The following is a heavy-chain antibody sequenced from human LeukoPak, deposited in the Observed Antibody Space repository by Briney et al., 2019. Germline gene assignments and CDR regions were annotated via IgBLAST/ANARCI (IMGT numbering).Heavy chain of an antibody. D-gene: IGHD7-27*01. V-gene: IGHV3-74*01. CDR1: GFTFSNFW. CDR2: IYGDGSFT. CDR3: ATSLGPLTEY. J-gene: IGHJ4*02. Sequence: GGSLRLSCAASGFTFSNFWMHWVRQAPGKGLVWVALIYGDGSFTRYADSVKGRFTISRDNAKNTLYLQMNSLRAEDTAVYYCATSLGPLTEYWGQGTLVTVSS.